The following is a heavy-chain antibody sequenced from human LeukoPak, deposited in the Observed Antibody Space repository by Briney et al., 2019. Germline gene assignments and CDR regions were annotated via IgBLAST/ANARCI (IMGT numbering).Heavy chain of an antibody. D-gene: IGHD2-15*01. V-gene: IGHV4-59*08. CDR1: GGSISSYY. CDR3: ARRRCGGGSCYSDY. Sequence: SETLSLTCTVSGGSISSYYWSWIRQPPGKGLEWIGHIYYSGSTNYNPSLKSRVTISVDTSKNQFSLKLSSVTAADTAVYYCARRRCGGGSCYSDYWGQGTLVTVSS. CDR2: IYYSGST. J-gene: IGHJ4*02.